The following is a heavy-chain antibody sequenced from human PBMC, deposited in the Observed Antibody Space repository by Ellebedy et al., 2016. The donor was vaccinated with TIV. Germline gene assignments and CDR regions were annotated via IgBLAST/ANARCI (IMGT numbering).Heavy chain of an antibody. D-gene: IGHD2-2*01. CDR1: GYSLIELS. CDR2: FDPEDDET. J-gene: IGHJ6*02. Sequence: AASVKVSCKVSGYSLIELSMHWMRQVPGKGLEWMGGFDPEDDETVFAQNFQGRVTMTEDTFTDTAYMELSSLRSEDTAVYYCATDGPGDPHAKPYYHYYGMDVWGQGTTVTVSS. V-gene: IGHV1-24*01. CDR3: ATDGPGDPHAKPYYHYYGMDV.